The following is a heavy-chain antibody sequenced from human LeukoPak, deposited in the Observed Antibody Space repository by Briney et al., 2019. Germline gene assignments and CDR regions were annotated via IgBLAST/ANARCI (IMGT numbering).Heavy chain of an antibody. Sequence: GGSLRPSCAASGFSFSSYGMHWVRQAPGKGLEWVAVISYDGNNKYYADSLRGRFTISRDNSKNTLYLQMNNLRVEDTAVYSCAKVKGTALFYFDYWGLGTLVTVSS. CDR3: AKVKGTALFYFDY. D-gene: IGHD2-21*02. J-gene: IGHJ4*02. CDR1: GFSFSSYG. V-gene: IGHV3-30*18. CDR2: ISYDGNNK.